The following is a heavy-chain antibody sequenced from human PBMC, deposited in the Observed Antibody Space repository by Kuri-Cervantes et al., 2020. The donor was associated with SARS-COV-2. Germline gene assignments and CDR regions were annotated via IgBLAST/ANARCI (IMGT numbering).Heavy chain of an antibody. CDR3: ARVGHHFSTDFWSGYREASNWFDP. J-gene: IGHJ5*02. V-gene: IGHV4-30-2*01. CDR1: GGSISSGDYS. D-gene: IGHD3-3*01. Sequence: SETLSLTCAVSGGSISSGDYSWSWIRQPPGKGLEWIGYSYHSGSTHYNPSLKSRVTISVDTSKNQFSLKLSSVTAADTAVYYCARVGHHFSTDFWSGYREASNWFDPWGQGTLVTVSS. CDR2: SYHSGST.